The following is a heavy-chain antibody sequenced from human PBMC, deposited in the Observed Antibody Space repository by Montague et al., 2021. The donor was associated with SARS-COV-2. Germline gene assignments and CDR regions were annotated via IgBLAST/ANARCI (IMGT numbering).Heavy chain of an antibody. D-gene: IGHD3-22*01. CDR2: YSAGKK. J-gene: IGHJ3*02. V-gene: IGHV4-39*01. Sequence: YSAGKKYYNPSLKSRVTISVDTSKNQFSLKLSSVTAADTAVYYCASPTYYYDSSGSDAFDIWVQGTMFTVSS. CDR3: ASPTYYYDSSGSDAFDI.